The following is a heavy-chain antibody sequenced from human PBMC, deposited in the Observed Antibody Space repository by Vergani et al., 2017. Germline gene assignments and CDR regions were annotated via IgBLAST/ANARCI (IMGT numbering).Heavy chain of an antibody. CDR2: IYNTGTL. D-gene: IGHD3-10*01. V-gene: IGHV4-59*01. J-gene: IGHJ4*02. Sequence: QVQLQESGPGVVKPSETLSLTCSVSGGFMPGFYWSWIRQSPGKRLEWIGYIYNTGTLKYNPSLKSRVTISIDTSENQFSLNLTSVTAADTAVYYCARYGSANLPSFDYWGQGTLVTVSS. CDR3: ARYGSANLPSFDY. CDR1: GGFMPGFY.